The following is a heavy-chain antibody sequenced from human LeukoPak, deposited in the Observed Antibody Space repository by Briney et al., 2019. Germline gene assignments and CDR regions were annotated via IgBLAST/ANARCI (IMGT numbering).Heavy chain of an antibody. CDR3: VRDDGNRTGSTHYDAFDI. CDR2: VNRDGNEE. CDR1: GFTFNKYW. D-gene: IGHD3-9*01. V-gene: IGHV3-7*03. Sequence: PGGSLRLSCVASGFTFNKYWMIWVRQAPGKGLEWVANVNRDGNEEHYVDSVEGRFAISRDNAKNSLYLQMNSLRNEDTAVYYCVRDDGNRTGSTHYDAFDIWGQGTLVTVSS. J-gene: IGHJ3*02.